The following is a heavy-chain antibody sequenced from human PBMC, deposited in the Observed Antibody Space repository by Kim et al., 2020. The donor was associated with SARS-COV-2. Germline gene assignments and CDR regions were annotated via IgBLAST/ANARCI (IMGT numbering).Heavy chain of an antibody. D-gene: IGHD3-3*01. CDR3: ARETIY. J-gene: IGHJ4*02. CDR2: IYSGSST. Sequence: IYSGSSTYYADSVKGRFTISRDNSKNTLYLQMNSLRAEDTAMYYCARETIYWGQGTLVTVSS. V-gene: IGHV3-53*01.